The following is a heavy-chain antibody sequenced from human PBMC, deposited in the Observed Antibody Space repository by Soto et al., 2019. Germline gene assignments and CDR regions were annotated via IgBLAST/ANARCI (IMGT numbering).Heavy chain of an antibody. CDR3: ARAMGDWGTYYYYYGLDV. D-gene: IGHD3-16*01. CDR2: IYYSGST. CDR1: GGSISSYY. V-gene: IGHV4-59*01. Sequence: PSETLSLTCSVSGGSISSYYWSWIRQPPGKGLEWIGYIYYSGSTNYNPSLKSRVTISVDTSKNKFSLNLSSVTAADTAIYYCARAMGDWGTYYYYYGLDVWGQGTTVTVSS. J-gene: IGHJ6*02.